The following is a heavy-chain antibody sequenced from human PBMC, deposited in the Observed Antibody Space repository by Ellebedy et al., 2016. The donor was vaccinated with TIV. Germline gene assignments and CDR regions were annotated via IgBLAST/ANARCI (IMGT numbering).Heavy chain of an antibody. V-gene: IGHV4-34*01. CDR2: INHSGST. CDR3: ASGYCSGGSCYPQY. Sequence: SETLSLXCAVYGGSFSGYYWSWIRQPPGKGLEWIGEINHSGSTNYNPSLKSRVTISVDTSKNQFSLKLSSVTAADTAVYYCASGYCSGGSCYPQYWGQGTLVTVSS. J-gene: IGHJ4*02. D-gene: IGHD2-15*01. CDR1: GGSFSGYY.